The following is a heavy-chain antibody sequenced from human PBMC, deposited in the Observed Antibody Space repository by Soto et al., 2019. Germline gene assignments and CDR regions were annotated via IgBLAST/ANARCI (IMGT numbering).Heavy chain of an antibody. Sequence: ASVKVSCKASGYTFTGYYMHWVRQAPGQGLEWMGWINPNSGGTNYAQKFQGWVTMTRDTSISTAYMELSRLRSDDTAVYYCARDSGLGGYSCYDNYYYYMDVWGKGTTVTVSS. CDR3: ARDSGLGGYSCYDNYYYYMDV. J-gene: IGHJ6*03. CDR1: GYTFTGYY. D-gene: IGHD5-12*01. V-gene: IGHV1-2*04. CDR2: INPNSGGT.